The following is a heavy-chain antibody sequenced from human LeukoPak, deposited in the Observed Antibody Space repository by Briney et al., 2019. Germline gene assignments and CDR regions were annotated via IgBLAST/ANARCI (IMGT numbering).Heavy chain of an antibody. Sequence: GGSLRLSCTASGFTFSYYTMYWVRQAPGKGLEWVSIIGISGGGIHYADSVKGRFTISRDNSKNTLYLQMNSLRAEDTAVYYCAIDPNWGVDYWGQGVLVTVSS. CDR3: AIDPNWGVDY. V-gene: IGHV3-23*01. J-gene: IGHJ4*02. CDR1: GFTFSYYT. CDR2: IGISGGGI. D-gene: IGHD7-27*01.